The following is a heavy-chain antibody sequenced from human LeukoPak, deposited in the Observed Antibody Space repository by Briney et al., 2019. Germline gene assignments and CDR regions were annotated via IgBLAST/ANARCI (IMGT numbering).Heavy chain of an antibody. CDR2: IYPGDSDT. Sequence: GESLKISFKGSGYSFTDFWIAWVRQMPGKGLEWMGIIYPGDSDTRYSPSFQGQVTISADKSISTAYLQWNSLKASDTAMYYCARHGVGTSWFGFDSWGQGILVTVSS. V-gene: IGHV5-51*01. CDR1: GYSFTDFW. CDR3: ARHGVGTSWFGFDS. D-gene: IGHD6-13*01. J-gene: IGHJ4*02.